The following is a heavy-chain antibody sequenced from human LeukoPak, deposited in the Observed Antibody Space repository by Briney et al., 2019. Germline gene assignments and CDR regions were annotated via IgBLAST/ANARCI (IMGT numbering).Heavy chain of an antibody. CDR3: ARSGSGSPLDY. Sequence: SETLFLTCTVSGGSVSSGGYYWSWIRQPPGKGLEWIGYIYHSGSTYYNPSLKSRVTISVDRSKNQFSLKLSSVTAADTAVYYCARSGSGSPLDYWGQGTLVTVSS. CDR2: IYHSGST. CDR1: GGSVSSGGYY. D-gene: IGHD3-10*01. V-gene: IGHV4-30-2*01. J-gene: IGHJ4*02.